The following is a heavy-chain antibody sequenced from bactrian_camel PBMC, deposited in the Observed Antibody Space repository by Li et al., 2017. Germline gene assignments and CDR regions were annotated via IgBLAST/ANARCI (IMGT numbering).Heavy chain of an antibody. D-gene: IGHD4*01. CDR1: VFPFSNTY. V-gene: IGHV3S1*01. J-gene: IGHJ4*01. Sequence: VQLVESGGGLVQPGGSLRLSSVFPFSNTYMTWVRQAPGKGLEWVSTGYTGDGKTYSADSVKGRFTISRDNTKNILYLQMNSLKSEDTALYYCAKDLFTDYARWGQGTQVTVS. CDR3: AKDLFTDYAR. CDR2: GYTGDGKT.